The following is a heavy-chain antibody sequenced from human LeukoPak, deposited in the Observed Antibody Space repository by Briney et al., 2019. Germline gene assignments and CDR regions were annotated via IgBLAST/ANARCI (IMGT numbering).Heavy chain of an antibody. Sequence: MASETLSLTCTVSGVSITTYYWSWVRQPAGKGLEWIGRINSSGSSTSNTSLKSRITMSIDTSKNQFSLNLNSVTAADTAVYYCARDPLAATGRDDYWGLGILVTVPS. CDR3: ARDPLAATGRDDY. V-gene: IGHV4-4*07. J-gene: IGHJ4*02. CDR2: INSSGSS. D-gene: IGHD6-13*01. CDR1: GVSITTYY.